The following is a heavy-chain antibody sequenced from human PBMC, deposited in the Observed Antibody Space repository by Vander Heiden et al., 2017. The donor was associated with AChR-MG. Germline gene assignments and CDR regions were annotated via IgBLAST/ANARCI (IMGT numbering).Heavy chain of an antibody. CDR1: GGSVSNGGYY. CDR2: IYYSGST. V-gene: IGHV4-61*08. Sequence: QVQLQESGPGLVKPSETLSLACTVSGGSVSNGGYYWSWIRQPPGKGLEWIGYIYYSGSTNYNPSLKSRVTISVDTSKNQFSLKLRSVTAADTAVYYCARESLIYSSNFYYMDVWCKVTTVTVSS. CDR3: ARESLIYSSNFYYMDV. D-gene: IGHD4-4*01. J-gene: IGHJ6*03.